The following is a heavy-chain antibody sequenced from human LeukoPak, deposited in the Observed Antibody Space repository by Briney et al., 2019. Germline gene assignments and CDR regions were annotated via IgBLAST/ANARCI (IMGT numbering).Heavy chain of an antibody. CDR1: GFTFSSYA. J-gene: IGHJ4*02. Sequence: GGSLRLSCAASGFTFSSYAMSWVRQAPGKGLEWFSVISGSGGSTYYADSVKGRFTISRDNSKNTLYLQMNSLRAEDTAVYYCAKDVVVTAINYFDYWGQGTLVTVSS. D-gene: IGHD2-21*02. CDR2: ISGSGGST. CDR3: AKDVVVTAINYFDY. V-gene: IGHV3-23*01.